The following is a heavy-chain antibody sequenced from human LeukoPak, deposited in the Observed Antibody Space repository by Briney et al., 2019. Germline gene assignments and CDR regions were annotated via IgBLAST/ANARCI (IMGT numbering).Heavy chain of an antibody. D-gene: IGHD3-22*01. CDR2: ISGSGGST. CDR3: AKDRGITMIVVATFGVFDY. Sequence: YPGGSLRLSCAASGFTFSSYAMSWVRQAPGKGLEWVSAISGSGGSTYYADSVKGRFTISRDNSKNTLYLQMNSLRAEDTAVYYCAKDRGITMIVVATFGVFDYWGQGTLVTVSS. V-gene: IGHV3-23*01. J-gene: IGHJ4*02. CDR1: GFTFSSYA.